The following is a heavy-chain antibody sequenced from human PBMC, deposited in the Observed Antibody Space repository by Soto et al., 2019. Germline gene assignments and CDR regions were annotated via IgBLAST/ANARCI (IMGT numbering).Heavy chain of an antibody. Sequence: PPETLSLTCTVSGGSVSSGRYYWSWIRQPPGKGLEWIGYIYYSGSTNYNPSLKSRVTISVDTSKNQFSLKLSSVTAADTAVYYCARVVVVAATPFDWFDPWGQGTLVTVSS. CDR3: ARVVVVAATPFDWFDP. CDR2: IYYSGST. J-gene: IGHJ5*02. CDR1: GGSVSSGRYY. D-gene: IGHD2-15*01. V-gene: IGHV4-61*01.